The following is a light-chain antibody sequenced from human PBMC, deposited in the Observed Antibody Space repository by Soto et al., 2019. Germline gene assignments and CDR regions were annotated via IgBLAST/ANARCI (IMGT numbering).Light chain of an antibody. V-gene: IGKV3-15*01. J-gene: IGKJ1*01. CDR3: QQYNDRPGT. CDR2: QAS. Sequence: EIVMTQSPATLSVSPGERATLSCRASQSVSNNLAWFQQKPGQAPRLLIYQASTRATGIPATFSGSGSGTEFTPTISSLQSEDFAVYYCQQYNDRPGTFGQGTKVEIK. CDR1: QSVSNN.